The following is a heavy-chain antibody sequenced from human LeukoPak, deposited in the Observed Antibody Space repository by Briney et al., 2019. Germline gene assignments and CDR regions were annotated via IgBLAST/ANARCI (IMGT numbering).Heavy chain of an antibody. CDR3: AKDAVVSLGLNWFDP. J-gene: IGHJ5*02. CDR2: ISWNSGSI. D-gene: IGHD3-22*01. CDR1: GFTFDDYA. V-gene: IGHV3-9*01. Sequence: PGRSLRLSCAASGFTFDDYAMHWVRQAPGKGLEWVSGISWNSGSIGYADSVKGRFTISRDNAKNSLYLQMNSLRAEDTALYYCAKDAVVSLGLNWFDPWGQGTLVTVSS.